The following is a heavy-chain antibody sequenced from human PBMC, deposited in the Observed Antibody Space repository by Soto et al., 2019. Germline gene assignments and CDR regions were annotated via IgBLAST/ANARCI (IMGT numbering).Heavy chain of an antibody. CDR3: ARVVSDFWSRRVDP. D-gene: IGHD3-3*01. CDR1: GYTFTSYG. Sequence: ASVKGSCKASGYTFTSYGISWVRQAPGQGLEWMGWISAYNGNTNYAQKLQGRVTMTTDTSTSTAYMELRSLRSDDTAVYYCARVVSDFWSRRVDPWGQGTLVTVSS. CDR2: ISAYNGNT. V-gene: IGHV1-18*01. J-gene: IGHJ5*02.